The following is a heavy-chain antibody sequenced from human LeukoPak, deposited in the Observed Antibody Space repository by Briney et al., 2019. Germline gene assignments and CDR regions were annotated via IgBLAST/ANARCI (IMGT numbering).Heavy chain of an antibody. CDR3: AISPLPRHFQH. V-gene: IGHV1-69*02. J-gene: IGHJ1*01. Sequence: SVKVSCKVSGGTFSSYTISWVRQAPGQGLEWMGRIIPILGIANYAQKFQGRVTITADKSTSTAYMELSSLRSEDTAVYYCAISPLPRHFQHWGQGTLVTVSS. CDR2: IIPILGIA. CDR1: GGTFSSYT.